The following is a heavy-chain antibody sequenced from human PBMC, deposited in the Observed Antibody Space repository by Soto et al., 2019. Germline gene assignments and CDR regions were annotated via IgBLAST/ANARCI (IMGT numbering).Heavy chain of an antibody. J-gene: IGHJ6*02. CDR1: GYSFTKYG. Sequence: ASVKVSCKTSGYSFTKYGLHWVRLAPGQRLEWMGWINPGNGDTKYSQKFQGRVTITRDTSATTAYMELSSLRSEDSAVFYCARTDCSSTSCYNYYYYGMDVWGQGTTVTVSS. V-gene: IGHV1-3*01. D-gene: IGHD2-2*01. CDR2: INPGNGDT. CDR3: ARTDCSSTSCYNYYYYGMDV.